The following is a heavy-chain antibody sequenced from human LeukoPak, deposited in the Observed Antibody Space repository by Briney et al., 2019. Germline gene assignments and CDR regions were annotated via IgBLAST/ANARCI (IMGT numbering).Heavy chain of an antibody. J-gene: IGHJ5*02. CDR2: ITSTGTTT. V-gene: IGHV1-46*02. D-gene: IGHD4/OR15-4a*01. CDR3: AIARGAWPLNWFDP. Sequence: GASVRVSCKASGYNLNTYHMHWVRQAPGQGLEWMGIITSTGTTTICAQKFQGRVTMTRDTSTSTVYMDLSSLRSDDTAVYYCAIARGAWPLNWFDPWGQGTLVTVSS. CDR1: GYNLNTYH.